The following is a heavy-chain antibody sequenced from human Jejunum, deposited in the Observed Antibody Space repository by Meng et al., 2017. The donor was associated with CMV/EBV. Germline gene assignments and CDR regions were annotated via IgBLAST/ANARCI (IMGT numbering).Heavy chain of an antibody. J-gene: IGHJ4*02. CDR2: IAHDRSTK. CDR3: VKDLFYSFDY. Sequence: QVLLVESGGGVVQPGGSLRLSCAASGFTFSSSAMHWVRQFPGKGLEWVSFIAHDRSTKTYTDSVKGRFTISRDDSKNTVYLEMNSLRVEDTAVYYCVKDLFYSFDYWGQGSLVTVSS. V-gene: IGHV3-30*02. D-gene: IGHD4-11*01. CDR1: GFTFSSSA.